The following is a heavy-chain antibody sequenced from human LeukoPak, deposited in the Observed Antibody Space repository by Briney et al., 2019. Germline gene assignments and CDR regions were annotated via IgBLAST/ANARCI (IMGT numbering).Heavy chain of an antibody. Sequence: QPGGSLRLSCAASGFTFSSYGMHWVRQAPGKGLEWVAFIRYDGSNKYYADSVKGRFTISRDNSKNTLYLQMNSLRAEDTAVYYCARDPRMYDYYDRGNRFDPWGQGTLVTVSS. V-gene: IGHV3-30*02. CDR2: IRYDGSNK. J-gene: IGHJ5*02. D-gene: IGHD3-22*01. CDR3: ARDPRMYDYYDRGNRFDP. CDR1: GFTFSSYG.